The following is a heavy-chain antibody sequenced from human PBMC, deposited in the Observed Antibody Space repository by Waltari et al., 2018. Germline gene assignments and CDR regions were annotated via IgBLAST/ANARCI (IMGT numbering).Heavy chain of an antibody. CDR2: IRHPGNT. D-gene: IGHD3-3*01. CDR3: TRGGNYDFWSHSPFVDP. V-gene: IGHV4-34*01. CDR1: VASCSADY. J-gene: IGHJ5*02. Sequence: QVQLQQWGAGLVKPSETLSLTCPVSVASCSADYWGWVRHVPGKGLEWIGQIRHPGNTNYNPSLQSRVAISIDTSRNQFSLRVFSVTAADTGLYFCTRGGNYDFWSHSPFVDPWGQGTQVTVSS.